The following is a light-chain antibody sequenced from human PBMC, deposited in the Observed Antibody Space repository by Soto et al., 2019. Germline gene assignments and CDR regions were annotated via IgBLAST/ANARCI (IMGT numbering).Light chain of an antibody. CDR3: SSYVGTNRYV. CDR2: EVY. J-gene: IGLJ1*01. V-gene: IGLV2-8*01. CDR1: SSDVGGYNY. Sequence: QSALTQPPSASGSPGQSVTISCTGTSSDVGGYNYVSWYQQHPGKAPKLIIYEVYKLPSGVPDRFSGSKSGNTAALTVSGLQTEDEADYYYSSYVGTNRYVFGTGTQLTVL.